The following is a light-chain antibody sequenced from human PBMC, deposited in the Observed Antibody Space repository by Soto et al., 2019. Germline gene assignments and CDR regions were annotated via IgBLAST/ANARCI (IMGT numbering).Light chain of an antibody. CDR3: QAWDSSTADVV. J-gene: IGLJ2*01. CDR2: QDS. V-gene: IGLV3-1*01. CDR1: KLGDKY. Sequence: SYELTQPPSVSVSPGQTAYITCSGDKLGDKYACWYQQKPGQSPVLVIYQDSKRPSGIPERFSGSNSGNTATLTISGTQAMDEADYYCQAWDSSTADVVFGGGTKLTVL.